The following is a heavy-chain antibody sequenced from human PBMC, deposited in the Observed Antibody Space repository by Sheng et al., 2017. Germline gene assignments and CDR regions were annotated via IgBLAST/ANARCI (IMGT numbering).Heavy chain of an antibody. CDR1: GFTVSSKY. V-gene: IGHV3-66*01. CDR2: TYSGGST. J-gene: IGHJ3*02. Sequence: EVQVVESGGGLVQPGGALRLSCAASGFTVSSKYMSWVRQAPGKGLEWVSVTYSGGSTYYADSVKGRFTISRDNSKNTLYLQMNNLRAEDTAVYYCARGQLEKWFGEYGAFDIWGQGT. CDR3: ARGQLEKWFGEYGAFDI. D-gene: IGHD3-10*01.